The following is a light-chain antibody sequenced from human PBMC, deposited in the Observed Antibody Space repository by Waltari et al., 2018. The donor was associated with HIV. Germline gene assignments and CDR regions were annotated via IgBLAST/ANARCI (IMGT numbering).Light chain of an antibody. CDR2: WAS. CDR3: QQYYSTPWT. CDR1: QSLLYRSTNKDY. V-gene: IGKV4-1*01. J-gene: IGKJ1*01. Sequence: DIVMTQSPDSLAVSLGERATINCKSTQSLLYRSTNKDYLAWYQQKPGQSPKLIIYWASIRESGVPDRFSGSGSGTDFTLTISNLQAEDVAVYYCQQYYSTPWTFGQGTKVEI.